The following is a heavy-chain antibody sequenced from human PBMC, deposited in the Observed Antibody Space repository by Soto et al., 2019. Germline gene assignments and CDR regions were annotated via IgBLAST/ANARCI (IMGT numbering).Heavy chain of an antibody. V-gene: IGHV3-15*01. CDR1: GFTFSNAW. CDR3: TTDDPINKN. Sequence: GGSLRLSCAASGFTFSNAWMSWVRQAPGKGLEWVGRIKGKTDGGTTDYAAPVKGRFTISRDDSRNTLYLQINSLETEDSAVYYCTTDDPINKNWGQGTLVTVSS. CDR2: IKGKTDGGTT. J-gene: IGHJ4*02.